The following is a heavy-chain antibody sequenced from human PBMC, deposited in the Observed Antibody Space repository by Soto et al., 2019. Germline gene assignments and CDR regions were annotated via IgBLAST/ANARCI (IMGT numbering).Heavy chain of an antibody. CDR3: ASLPRDCSSTSCINWFDP. Sequence: SETLSLTCAVYGGSFSGYYWSWIRQPPGKGLEWIGEINHSGSTNYNPSLKSRVTISVDTSKNQFSLKLSSVTAADTAVYYCASLPRDCSSTSCINWFDPWGQGTLVTVSS. D-gene: IGHD2-2*01. CDR2: INHSGST. J-gene: IGHJ5*02. CDR1: GGSFSGYY. V-gene: IGHV4-34*01.